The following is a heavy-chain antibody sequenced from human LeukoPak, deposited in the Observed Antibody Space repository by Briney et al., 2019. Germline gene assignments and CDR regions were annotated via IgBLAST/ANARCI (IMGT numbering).Heavy chain of an antibody. D-gene: IGHD3-10*01. CDR1: GFTFSTYW. CDR3: AKEGSSDY. J-gene: IGHJ4*02. V-gene: IGHV3-7*03. CDR2: IKQDGSEK. Sequence: PGGSLRLSCAASGFTFSTYWMSWVRQAPGKGLEWVANIKQDGSEKNYVDSVKGRFTISRDNSKNTLYLQMNSLRAEDTAVYYCAKEGSSDYWGQGTLVTVSS.